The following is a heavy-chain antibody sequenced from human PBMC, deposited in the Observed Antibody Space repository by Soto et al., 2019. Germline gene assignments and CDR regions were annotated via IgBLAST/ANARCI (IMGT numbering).Heavy chain of an antibody. CDR1: GGAISGYY. V-gene: IGHV4-4*07. J-gene: IGHJ5*02. D-gene: IGHD3-3*01. CDR2: IYSSGST. CDR3: ARGQRFSDWFDP. Sequence: PSETLSLTCTVTGGAISGYYCTWSRLSAGGGLEWIGRIYSSGSTNYNPSLKSRVTISLDTSMNHFSLRLSSVTAADTAVYYCARGQRFSDWFDPWGQGTLVTVSS.